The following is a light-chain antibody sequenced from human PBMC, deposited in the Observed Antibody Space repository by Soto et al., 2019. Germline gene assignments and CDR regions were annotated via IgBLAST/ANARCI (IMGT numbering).Light chain of an antibody. V-gene: IGKV1-39*01. J-gene: IGKJ4*01. CDR2: AAS. CDR1: QSISNY. Sequence: IQMTQSPSSLSAFVGDRVTITCRASQSISNYLNWYQQKPGKAPKLLIYAASSLQSGVPSRFSGSGSGKDFTLTISSLQPEDFATYYCQQSYSTPLTFGGGTKVEI. CDR3: QQSYSTPLT.